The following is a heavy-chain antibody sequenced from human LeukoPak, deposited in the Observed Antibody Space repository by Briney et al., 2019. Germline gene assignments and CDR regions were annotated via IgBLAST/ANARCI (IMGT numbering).Heavy chain of an antibody. CDR2: MNPNSGNT. Sequence: GASVKVSCKASGYTFTSYDINWVRQATGQGLEWMGWMNPNSGNTGYAQKFQGRVTMTTDTSTSTAYMELRSLRSDDTAVYFCARRYYSYYMDVWGKGTTVTVSS. CDR3: ARRYYSYYMDV. J-gene: IGHJ6*03. V-gene: IGHV1-8*02. CDR1: GYTFTSYD.